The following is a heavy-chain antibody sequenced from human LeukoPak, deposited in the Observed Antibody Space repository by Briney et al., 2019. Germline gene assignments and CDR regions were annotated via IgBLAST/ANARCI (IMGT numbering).Heavy chain of an antibody. CDR2: INPNSGGT. Sequence: ASVKVSCKASGYTFTGYYMHWVRQAPGQGLEWMGWINPNSGGTNYAQKFQGWVTMTRDTSTSTVYMELSSLRSEDTAVYYCARDYDFWSGYSLGYWGQGTLVTVSS. CDR3: ARDYDFWSGYSLGY. J-gene: IGHJ4*02. V-gene: IGHV1-2*04. CDR1: GYTFTGYY. D-gene: IGHD3-3*01.